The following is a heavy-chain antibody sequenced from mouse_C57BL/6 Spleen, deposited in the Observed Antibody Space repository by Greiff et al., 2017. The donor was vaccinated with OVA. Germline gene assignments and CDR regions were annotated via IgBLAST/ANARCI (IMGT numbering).Heavy chain of an antibody. J-gene: IGHJ2*01. V-gene: IGHV14-1*01. CDR3: TTPIYYGNYQIDY. Sequence: DVQLQESGAELVRPGASVKLSCTASGFNIKDYYMHWVKQRPEQGLEWIGRIDPEDGDTEYAPKFQGKATMTADTSSNTADLQLSSLTSEDTAVYYCTTPIYYGNYQIDYWGQGTTLTVSS. CDR1: GFNIKDYY. CDR2: IDPEDGDT. D-gene: IGHD2-1*01.